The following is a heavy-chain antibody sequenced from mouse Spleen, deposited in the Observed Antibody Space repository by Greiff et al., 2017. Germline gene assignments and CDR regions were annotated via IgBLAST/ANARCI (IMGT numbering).Heavy chain of an antibody. J-gene: IGHJ3*01. Sequence: EVQRVESGGGLVQPGGSLSLSCAASGFTFTDYYMSWVRQPPGKALEWLGFIRNKANGYTTEYSASVKGRFTISRDNSQSILYLQMNALRAEDSATYYCARPSSDGFAYWGQGTLVTVSA. D-gene: IGHD3-1*01. V-gene: IGHV7-3*01. CDR2: IRNKANGYTT. CDR3: ARPSSDGFAY. CDR1: GFTFTDYY.